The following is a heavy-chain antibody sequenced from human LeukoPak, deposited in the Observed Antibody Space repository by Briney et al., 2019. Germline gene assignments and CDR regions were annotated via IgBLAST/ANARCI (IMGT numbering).Heavy chain of an antibody. CDR1: GFTFSSYW. D-gene: IGHD6-13*01. J-gene: IGHJ6*02. V-gene: IGHV3-7*01. CDR3: ARASFSSSWAYYYYYGMDV. CDR2: IKQDGSEK. Sequence: GGSPRLSCAASGFTFSSYWMSWVRQAPGKGLEWVANIKQDGSEKYYVDSVKGRFTISRDNAKNSLYLQMNSLRAEDTAVYYCARASFSSSWAYYYYYGMDVWGQGTTVTVSS.